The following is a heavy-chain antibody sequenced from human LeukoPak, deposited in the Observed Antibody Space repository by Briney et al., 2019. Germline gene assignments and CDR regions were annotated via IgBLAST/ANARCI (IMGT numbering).Heavy chain of an antibody. J-gene: IGHJ4*02. Sequence: GGSLRLSCATAGFSFSRYSLIWVRQAPGKGLEWVSAISGSGGSTYYADSVKGRFTISRDNSKNTLYLQMNSLRAEDTAVYYCAKGVVAAAGIGYFDYWGQGTLVTVSS. CDR2: ISGSGGST. V-gene: IGHV3-23*01. D-gene: IGHD6-13*01. CDR1: GFSFSRYS. CDR3: AKGVVAAAGIGYFDY.